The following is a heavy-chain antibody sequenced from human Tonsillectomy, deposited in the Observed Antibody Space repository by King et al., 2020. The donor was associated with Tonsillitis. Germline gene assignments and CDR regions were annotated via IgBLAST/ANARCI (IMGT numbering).Heavy chain of an antibody. D-gene: IGHD3-22*01. V-gene: IGHV3-7*01. CDR2: IKQDGSEK. CDR1: GFTFSRHW. J-gene: IGHJ4*02. CDR3: ARDSDYYDSNGYDY. Sequence: QLVQSGGGLVQPGGSLRLSCAAFGFTFSRHWMTWVRRAPGKGLEWVANIKQDGSEKYYVDSVRGRFTISRDNAKNSLFLQMNSLRAEDTAVYFCARDSDYYDSNGYDYWGQGTLVTVSS.